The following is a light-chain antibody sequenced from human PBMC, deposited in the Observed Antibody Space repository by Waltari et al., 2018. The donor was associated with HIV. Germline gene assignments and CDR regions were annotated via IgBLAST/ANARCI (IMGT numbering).Light chain of an antibody. Sequence: EIVLTQSPGTLSLSPGEGATLSCRASQSVSSSYLAWYQQKLGQAPRLLIYGASSRATGIPDRFSGSGSGTDFTLTISRLEPEDFAVYYCQQYGGSPTFGPGTKVDIK. CDR2: GAS. CDR3: QQYGGSPT. CDR1: QSVSSSY. V-gene: IGKV3-20*01. J-gene: IGKJ3*01.